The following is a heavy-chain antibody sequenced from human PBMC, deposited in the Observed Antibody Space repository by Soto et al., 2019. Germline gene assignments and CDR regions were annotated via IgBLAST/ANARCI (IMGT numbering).Heavy chain of an antibody. J-gene: IGHJ4*02. CDR3: ARDLGSSSTNYFDS. CDR2: ISGSSAYT. D-gene: IGHD3-10*01. CDR1: GFPFRDYY. V-gene: IGHV3-11*06. Sequence: PGGSLRLSCAGPGFPFRDYYMSWIRQAPGKGLEWLSYISGSSAYTDSADSVKGRFTISRDNAKNSLFLQMNNLRADDTAVYYCARDLGSSSTNYFDSWGQGTLVTVSS.